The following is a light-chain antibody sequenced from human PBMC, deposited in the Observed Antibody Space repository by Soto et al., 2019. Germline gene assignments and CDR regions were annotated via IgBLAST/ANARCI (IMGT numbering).Light chain of an antibody. CDR1: SSNMGSNT. Sequence: QSVLTQPPSASGTPGQGVAISCSGSSSNMGSNTVNWYQHLPGTAPKLLIYYDNQRPSGVPDRFFGSKSGTSASLAITGLQPEDEADYYCASWDGSLSHILFGGGTQLTVL. V-gene: IGLV1-44*01. CDR2: YDN. J-gene: IGLJ2*01. CDR3: ASWDGSLSHIL.